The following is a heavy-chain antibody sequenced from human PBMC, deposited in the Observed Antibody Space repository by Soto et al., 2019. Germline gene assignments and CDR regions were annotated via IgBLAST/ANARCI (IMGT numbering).Heavy chain of an antibody. D-gene: IGHD2-2*01. CDR2: ISTDGSST. J-gene: IGHJ4*02. CDR1: GFTFSTYW. Sequence: EVQLVESGGGLVQPGGSLRLSCAATGFTFSTYWMHWVRQGPGKGLVWVSRISTDGSSTTYADSVKGRFTISRDNAKNTLYLKMNSLSAEDTAVYYCARATGSNHPFDYWGQGTLVTVSS. V-gene: IGHV3-74*01. CDR3: ARATGSNHPFDY.